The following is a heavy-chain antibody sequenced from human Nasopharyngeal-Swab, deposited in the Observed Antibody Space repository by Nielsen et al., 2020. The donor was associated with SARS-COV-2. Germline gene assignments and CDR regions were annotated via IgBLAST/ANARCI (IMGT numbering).Heavy chain of an antibody. J-gene: IGHJ4*02. Sequence: SLKISCAASGFTFDDYAMHWVRQAPGKGLEWVSGISWNSGRIAYADSVKGRFTISRDNAKNSLYLQMNSLRAEDTAVYYCARDTTYDFWSGYSKSFDYWGQGTLVTVSS. CDR3: ARDTTYDFWSGYSKSFDY. D-gene: IGHD3-3*01. V-gene: IGHV3-9*01. CDR2: ISWNSGRI. CDR1: GFTFDDYA.